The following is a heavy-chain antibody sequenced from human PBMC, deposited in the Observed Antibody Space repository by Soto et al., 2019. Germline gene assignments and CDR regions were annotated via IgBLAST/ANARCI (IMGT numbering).Heavy chain of an antibody. CDR1: GFTFSSYA. J-gene: IGHJ4*02. CDR2: ISHDGSNK. Sequence: GGSLRLSCAASGFTFSSYAMHWVRQAPGKGLEWVAVISHDGSNKYYADSVKGRFTISRDNSKNTLYLQMNSLRAEDTAVYYCARDERDSISQQLVPYFDYWGQGTLVTVSS. CDR3: ARDERDSISQQLVPYFDY. V-gene: IGHV3-30-3*01. D-gene: IGHD6-6*01.